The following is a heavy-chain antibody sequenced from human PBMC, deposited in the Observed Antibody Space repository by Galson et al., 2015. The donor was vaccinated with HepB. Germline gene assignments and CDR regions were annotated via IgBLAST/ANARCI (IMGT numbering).Heavy chain of an antibody. V-gene: IGHV1-69*13. J-gene: IGHJ6*02. Sequence: SVKVSCKASGGTFSSYAISWVRQAPGQGLEWMGGIIPIFGTANYAQRFQGRVTITADESTSTAYMELSSLRSEDTAVYYCARISYHQLLRRYYYYGMDVWGQGTTVTVSS. CDR1: GGTFSSYA. CDR3: ARISYHQLLRRYYYYGMDV. D-gene: IGHD2-2*01. CDR2: IIPIFGTA.